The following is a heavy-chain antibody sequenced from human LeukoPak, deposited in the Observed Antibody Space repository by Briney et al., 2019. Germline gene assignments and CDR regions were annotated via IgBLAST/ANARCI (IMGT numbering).Heavy chain of an antibody. CDR3: ARTSEGYCSGGSCWDFYYYMDV. V-gene: IGHV4-39*07. Sequence: SSETLSLTCTVSGGSITSSSRSTYYWGWIRQPPGKGLEWIGCIYYSGTTYYNPSLKSRVTISLDTSKNQFSLRLSSVTAADTAVYYCARTSEGYCSGGSCWDFYYYMDVWGKGTTVTVSS. CDR2: IYYSGTT. J-gene: IGHJ6*03. CDR1: GGSITSSSRSTYY. D-gene: IGHD2-15*01.